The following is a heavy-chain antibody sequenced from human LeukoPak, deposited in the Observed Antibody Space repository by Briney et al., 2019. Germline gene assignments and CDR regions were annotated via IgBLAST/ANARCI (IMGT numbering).Heavy chain of an antibody. CDR3: ARDRGGYNSYYFDY. V-gene: IGHV1-46*01. J-gene: IGHJ4*02. D-gene: IGHD5-24*01. CDR1: GYTFTSYY. CDR2: INPSGGRT. Sequence: ASVKVSCKASGYTFTSYYMHWVRPAPGQGLEWMGIINPSGGRTSYAQKFQGRVTMTRDMSTSTVYMELSSLRSEDTAVYYCARDRGGYNSYYFDYWGQGTLVTVSS.